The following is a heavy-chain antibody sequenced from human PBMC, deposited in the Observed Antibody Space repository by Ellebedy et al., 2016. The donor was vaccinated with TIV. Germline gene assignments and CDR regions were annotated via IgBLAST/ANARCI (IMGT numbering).Heavy chain of an antibody. Sequence: GGSLRLSXAASGFTFSSYWMHWVRQAPGKGLVWVSRINSDGSSTSYADSVKGRFTISRDNAKNTLYLQMNSLRAEDTAVYYCAKEVWVTTNPSLWAFDYWGQGTLVTVSS. CDR3: AKEVWVTTNPSLWAFDY. J-gene: IGHJ4*02. D-gene: IGHD4-17*01. CDR1: GFTFSSYW. CDR2: INSDGSST. V-gene: IGHV3-74*01.